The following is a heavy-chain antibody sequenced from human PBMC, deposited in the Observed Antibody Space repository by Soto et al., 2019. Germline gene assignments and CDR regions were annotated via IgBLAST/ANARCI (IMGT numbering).Heavy chain of an antibody. D-gene: IGHD1-26*01. Sequence: GGSLRLSCAASGFTFSSYSMNWVRQAPGKGLEWLSYISSSSSSIYYADSVKGRFTISRDNSKNTLYLQMNSLRAEDTAVYYCAKESGELLRADYYYGMDVWGQGTTVTVSS. CDR3: AKESGELLRADYYYGMDV. J-gene: IGHJ6*02. CDR1: GFTFSSYS. CDR2: ISSSSSSI. V-gene: IGHV3-48*01.